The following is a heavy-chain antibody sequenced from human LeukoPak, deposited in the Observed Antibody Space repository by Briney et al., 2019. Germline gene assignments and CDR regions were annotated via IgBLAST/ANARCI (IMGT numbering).Heavy chain of an antibody. CDR3: ARTLGGYDILTGYYGF. D-gene: IGHD3-9*01. J-gene: IGHJ4*02. V-gene: IGHV1-69*05. CDR1: RGTFSSYA. CDR2: INPIFGTA. Sequence: ASVTVSCKHSRGTFSSYAIRWVRQAPRQGLEWIGGINPIFGTANYAQKFQGRDTITTDETTSTAYMELSSLRSEETAVYYCARTLGGYDILTGYYGFWGQGTLVTVSS.